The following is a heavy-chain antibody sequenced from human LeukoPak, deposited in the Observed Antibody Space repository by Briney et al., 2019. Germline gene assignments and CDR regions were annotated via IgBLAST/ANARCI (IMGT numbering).Heavy chain of an antibody. CDR2: INHSGST. J-gene: IGHJ4*02. CDR3: ARGATGIDY. Sequence: GSLRLSCAASGFTFSNYGMNWVRQAPGKGLEWIGEINHSGSTNYNPSLKSRVTISVDTSKNQFSLKLSSVTAADTAVYYCARGATGIDYWGQGTLVTVSS. CDR1: GFTFSNYG. D-gene: IGHD3-10*01. V-gene: IGHV4-34*01.